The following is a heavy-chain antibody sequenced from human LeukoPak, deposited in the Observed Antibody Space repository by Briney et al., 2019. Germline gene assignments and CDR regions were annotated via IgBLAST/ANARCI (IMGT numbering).Heavy chain of an antibody. J-gene: IGHJ1*01. CDR1: GFTFSSYG. CDR2: ISYDGSNK. Sequence: SGRSLRLSCAASGFTFSSYGMHWVRQAPGKGLEWVAVISYDGSNKYYADSVKGRFTISRDNSKNTLYLQMNSLRAEDTAVYYCAREAVVVPAAIGYFQHWGQGTLVTVSS. D-gene: IGHD2-2*02. V-gene: IGHV3-30*03. CDR3: AREAVVVPAAIGYFQH.